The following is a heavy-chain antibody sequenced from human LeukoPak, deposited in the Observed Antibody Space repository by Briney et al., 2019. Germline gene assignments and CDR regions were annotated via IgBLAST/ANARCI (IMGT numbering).Heavy chain of an antibody. Sequence: SETLSLTCTVSGGSISSGGYYWSWIRQPPGKGLEWIGYIYHSGSTYYNPSLKSRVTISVDTSKNQFSLKLSSVTAADTAAYYCARGFPHMDVWGKGITVTVSS. V-gene: IGHV4-30-2*01. CDR2: IYHSGST. CDR1: GGSISSGGYY. D-gene: IGHD3-3*01. J-gene: IGHJ6*03. CDR3: ARGFPHMDV.